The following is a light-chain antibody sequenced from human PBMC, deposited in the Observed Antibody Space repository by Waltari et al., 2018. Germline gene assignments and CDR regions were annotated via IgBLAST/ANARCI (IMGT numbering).Light chain of an antibody. CDR1: SGHSSNI. CDR2: VNSDGSH. CDR3: QTGGHGTWV. Sequence: QLVLTQSPSASASPGAPVKLTCPPRSGHSSNILAWPQQKPEKGPRYLMKVNSDGSHSKGDEIPDRFSGSSSGAERYLNISTVQSEDEADYYCQTGGHGTWVFGGGTKLTVL. J-gene: IGLJ3*02. V-gene: IGLV4-69*01.